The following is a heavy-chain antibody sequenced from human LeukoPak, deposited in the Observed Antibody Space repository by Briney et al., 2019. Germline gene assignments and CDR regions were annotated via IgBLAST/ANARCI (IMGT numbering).Heavy chain of an antibody. CDR1: GGSISSYY. V-gene: IGHV4-59*01. D-gene: IGHD1-14*01. Sequence: SETLSLTCTVSGGSISSYYWSWIRQPPGKGLEWIGYIYYSGSTNYNPSLKSRVTISVDTSKNQFSLKLSSVTAADTAVYYCVRDNRESNDWNFDLWGRGTLVTVSS. CDR2: IYYSGST. CDR3: VRDNRESNDWNFDL. J-gene: IGHJ2*01.